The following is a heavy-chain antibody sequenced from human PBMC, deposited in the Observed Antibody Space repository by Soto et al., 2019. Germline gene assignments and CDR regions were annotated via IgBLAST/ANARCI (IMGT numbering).Heavy chain of an antibody. V-gene: IGHV1-69*13. D-gene: IGHD2-2*01. CDR2: IIPIFGTA. J-gene: IGHJ4*02. CDR3: ARDKGRGFTTSWYFFDY. CDR1: GGTFSSYA. Sequence: SVKVSCKASGGTFSSYAISWVRQAPGQGLEWMGGIIPIFGTANYAQKFQGRVTITADDSTSTAYMELSSLRSEDTAVYYCARDKGRGFTTSWYFFDYWGQGTLVTVSS.